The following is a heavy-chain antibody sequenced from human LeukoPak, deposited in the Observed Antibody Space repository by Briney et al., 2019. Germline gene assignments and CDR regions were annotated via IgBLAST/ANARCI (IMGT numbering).Heavy chain of an antibody. V-gene: IGHV4-30-2*01. D-gene: IGHD5-12*01. CDR2: IYHSGST. J-gene: IGHJ5*02. Sequence: PSETLSLTCAVSGGSISSGGYSWSWIRQPPGKGLEWIGYIYHSGSTYYNPSLKSRVTISVDRSRNQSSLKLSSVTAADTAVYYCARGNSGYDPGWFDPWGQGTLVTVSS. CDR1: GGSISSGGYS. CDR3: ARGNSGYDPGWFDP.